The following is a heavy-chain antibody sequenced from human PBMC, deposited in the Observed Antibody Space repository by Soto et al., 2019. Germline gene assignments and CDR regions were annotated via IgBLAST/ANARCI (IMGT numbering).Heavy chain of an antibody. CDR3: ARVKSSSGYRGWFDP. CDR2: NNHSGST. Sequence: SETLSLTCAVYGGSFSGYYWSWIRQPPGKGPEWIGENNHSGSTNYNPSLTSRVTISVDTSTNQFSLKLSSVTAADTAVYYCARVKSSSGYRGWFDPWGQGTLVTVSS. D-gene: IGHD6-13*01. V-gene: IGHV4-34*01. CDR1: GGSFSGYY. J-gene: IGHJ5*02.